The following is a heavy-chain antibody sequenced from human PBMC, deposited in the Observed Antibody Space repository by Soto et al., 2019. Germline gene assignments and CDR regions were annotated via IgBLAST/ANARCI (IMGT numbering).Heavy chain of an antibody. CDR2: INHSGST. V-gene: IGHV4-34*01. CDR1: GGSFSGYY. CDR3: ASLVPKIRYYYGMDV. Sequence: PSETLSLTCAVYGGSFSGYYWSWIHQPPGKGLEWIGEINHSGSTNYNPSLKSRVTISVDTSKNQFSLKLSSVTAADTAVYYCASLVPKIRYYYGMDVWGQGTTVTVSS. D-gene: IGHD3-10*01. J-gene: IGHJ6*02.